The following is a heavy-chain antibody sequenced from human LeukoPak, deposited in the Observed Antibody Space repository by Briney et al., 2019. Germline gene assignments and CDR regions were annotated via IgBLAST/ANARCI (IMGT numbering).Heavy chain of an antibody. CDR1: GGTFSSYA. J-gene: IGHJ3*02. CDR3: ARDGGYCSGGSCPDAFDI. D-gene: IGHD2-15*01. CDR2: IIPIFGIA. Sequence: ASVQVSCKASGGTFSSYAIRWVRQAPGQGLEWIGRIIPIFGIANYAQKFQGRVTITADKSTSTAYMELSSLRSEDTAVYYCARDGGYCSGGSCPDAFDIWGQGTMVTVSS. V-gene: IGHV1-69*04.